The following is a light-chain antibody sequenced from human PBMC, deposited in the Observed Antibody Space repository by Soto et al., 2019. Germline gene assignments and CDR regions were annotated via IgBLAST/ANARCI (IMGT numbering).Light chain of an antibody. CDR1: SGDVGGYNY. J-gene: IGLJ3*02. CDR3: SSYAGSNNLL. CDR2: EVT. Sequence: QSVLTQPPSASGSPGQSVTISCTGTSGDVGGYNYVSWYQQHPGKAPKLMIYEVTQRPSGVPDRFSGSKSGNTASLTVSGLQAEDDADYYCSSYAGSNNLLFGGGTKVTVL. V-gene: IGLV2-8*01.